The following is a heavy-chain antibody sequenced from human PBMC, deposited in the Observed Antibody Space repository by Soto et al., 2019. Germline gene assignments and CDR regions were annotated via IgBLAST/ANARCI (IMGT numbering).Heavy chain of an antibody. Sequence: SEALSLTCAVSGCSISSINLWHLFLQPPGKGLEWIGEIHHSGTTNYNPSLKSRVAISVDKSKNQFSLKLNSVTAADTAVYYCGRVRQYCSRHSCYIDPWGTGPLVTLSS. CDR3: GRVRQYCSRHSCYIDP. J-gene: IGHJ5*02. CDR2: IHHSGTT. CDR1: GCSISSINL. V-gene: IGHV4-4*02. D-gene: IGHD2-2*01.